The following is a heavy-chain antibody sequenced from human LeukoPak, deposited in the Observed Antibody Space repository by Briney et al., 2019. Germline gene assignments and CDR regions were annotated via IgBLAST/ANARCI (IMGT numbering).Heavy chain of an antibody. V-gene: IGHV4-34*01. CDR1: GGSFSGYY. D-gene: IGHD3-22*01. CDR2: INHSGST. CDR3: ARCSRRYYYDGSGYLDY. J-gene: IGHJ4*02. Sequence: PSETLSLTCAVYGGSFSGYYWSWIRQPPGKGLEWIGEINHSGSTNYNPSLKSRVTISVDTSKNQFSLKLSSVTAADTAVYYCARCSRRYYYDGSGYLDYWGQGTLVTVSS.